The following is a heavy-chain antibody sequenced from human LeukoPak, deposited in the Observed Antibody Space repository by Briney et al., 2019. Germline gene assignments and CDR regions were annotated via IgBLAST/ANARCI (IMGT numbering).Heavy chain of an antibody. CDR2: INPNSGGT. CDR3: ARVDYCSKGVCVNFDY. CDR1: GYTFTGHY. J-gene: IGHJ4*02. Sequence: SVKVSCKASGYTFTGHYMHWVRQAPGQGLEWMGWINPNSGGTKYAQKFQDRVTMTRDTSISTAYMELSRLRSDDTAVYFCARVDYCSKGVCVNFDYWGQGTLVTVSS. V-gene: IGHV1-2*02. D-gene: IGHD2-8*01.